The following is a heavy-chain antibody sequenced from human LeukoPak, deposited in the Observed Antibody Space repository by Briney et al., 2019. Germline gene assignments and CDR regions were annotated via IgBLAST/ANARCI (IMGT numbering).Heavy chain of an antibody. CDR2: IKQDGSEK. D-gene: IGHD3-3*01. CDR3: ARLSGSRLPGY. J-gene: IGHJ4*02. CDR1: RFTFSNYW. V-gene: IGHV3-7*01. Sequence: PGGSLRLSCAVSRFTFSNYWMSWVRQAPGKGLEWVANIKQDGSEKYYVDSVKGRFTISRDDARNSLYLQMNSLRVEDTAIYYCARLSGSRLPGYWGQGALVTVSS.